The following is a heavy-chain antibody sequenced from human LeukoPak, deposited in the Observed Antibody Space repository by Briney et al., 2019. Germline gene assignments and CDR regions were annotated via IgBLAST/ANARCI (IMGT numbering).Heavy chain of an antibody. CDR2: MSHSGNT. Sequence: SETLSLTCVVSGDSISSSHWWTWVRQPPGKGLEWIGEMSHSGNTDYNPSLQSRVTTLVDKSKNQFSLRLTSMTVADTAVYYCARGHYDTGGYYSGFFDYWGQGTLVTVSS. V-gene: IGHV4-4*02. CDR3: ARGHYDTGGYYSGFFDY. J-gene: IGHJ4*02. D-gene: IGHD3-22*01. CDR1: GDSISSSHW.